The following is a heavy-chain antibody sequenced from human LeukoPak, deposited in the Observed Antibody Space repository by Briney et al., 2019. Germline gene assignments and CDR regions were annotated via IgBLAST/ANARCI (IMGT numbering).Heavy chain of an antibody. Sequence: SETLSLTCTVSGGSINKYYWSWIRQSPGKGLEWIGHIYYTGSTSYNPSLKSRVTISVDTTKNQFSLKLTSVTPADTAVYYCARVLWAPPAFFFDYWGQGMLVTVSS. D-gene: IGHD3-16*01. CDR1: GGSINKYY. CDR3: ARVLWAPPAFFFDY. V-gene: IGHV4-59*01. CDR2: IYYTGST. J-gene: IGHJ4*02.